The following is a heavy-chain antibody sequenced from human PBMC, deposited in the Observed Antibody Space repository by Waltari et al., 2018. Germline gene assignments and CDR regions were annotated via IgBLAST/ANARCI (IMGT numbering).Heavy chain of an antibody. CDR2: IVTSGTT. J-gene: IGHJ4*02. D-gene: IGHD4-17*01. Sequence: QVQLQESGPGLVKPSQTLSLTCTVSGGSISSGSYYWNWIRQPAGKGLEWSGYIVTSGTTNSTPSLKSRVTISVDTSKNQFSLKLSSVTAADTAVYYCARGVSLWVTTPGYWGQGTLVTVSS. CDR1: GGSISSGSYY. V-gene: IGHV4-61*09. CDR3: ARGVSLWVTTPGY.